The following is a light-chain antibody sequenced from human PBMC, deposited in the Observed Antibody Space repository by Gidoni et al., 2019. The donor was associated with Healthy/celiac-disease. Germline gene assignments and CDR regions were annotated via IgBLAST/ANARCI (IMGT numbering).Light chain of an antibody. CDR2: GAS. Sequence: IVMTQSPATLSVSPGERATLSCRASQSVSSNLAWYQQKPGQAPRLLIDGASSRATGIPARFSGSGSGTEFTLTISSLQSEDFAVYYCQQYNSWPYTFGQGTKLEIK. V-gene: IGKV3-15*01. CDR1: QSVSSN. CDR3: QQYNSWPYT. J-gene: IGKJ2*01.